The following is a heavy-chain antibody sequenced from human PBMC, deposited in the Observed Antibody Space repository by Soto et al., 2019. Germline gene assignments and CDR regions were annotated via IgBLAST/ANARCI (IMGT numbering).Heavy chain of an antibody. Sequence: QILLVQSGPEVKRPGASVKVSCKASGDTFSSFDISWVRQAPGQGPEWMGCISAHNGNTNFAQKFQGRVSLTTDTSVTTAYMELRGLRSDDAGVYFCTTFNFTASVGNYHFHMDVSGTGTTVKVSS. V-gene: IGHV1-18*04. CDR3: TTFNFTASVGNYHFHMDV. CDR2: ISAHNGNT. J-gene: IGHJ6*03. CDR1: GDTFSSFD. D-gene: IGHD2-15*01.